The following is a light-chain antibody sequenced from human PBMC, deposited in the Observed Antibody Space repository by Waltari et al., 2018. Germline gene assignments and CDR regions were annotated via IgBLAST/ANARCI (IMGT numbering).Light chain of an antibody. V-gene: IGLV2-11*01. CDR1: SSDVGGYKY. CDR2: DVS. CDR3: CSYAGSYTFAYV. J-gene: IGLJ1*01. Sequence: QSALTQPRSVSGSPGQSVTISCTGTSSDVGGYKYVSWYQQHPGKAPKLMIYDVSKRPSGVPDRFSGSKSGNTASLTISGLQAEDEADYYCCSYAGSYTFAYVFGTGTKVTVL.